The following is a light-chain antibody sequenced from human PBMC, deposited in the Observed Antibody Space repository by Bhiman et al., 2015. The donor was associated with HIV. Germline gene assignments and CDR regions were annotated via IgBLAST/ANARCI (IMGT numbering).Light chain of an antibody. Sequence: QSVLTQPPSVSGAPGQRVSISCTGSSSNIGAGFDVHWYRHLPGTAPKLLIYHDTNRPSGVPDRFSASRSGTSASLAINGLRAEDEAAYYCAAWDNSLRGWVFGGGTKVTVL. J-gene: IGLJ3*02. CDR1: SSNIGAGFD. CDR3: AAWDNSLRGWV. CDR2: HDT. V-gene: IGLV1-40*01.